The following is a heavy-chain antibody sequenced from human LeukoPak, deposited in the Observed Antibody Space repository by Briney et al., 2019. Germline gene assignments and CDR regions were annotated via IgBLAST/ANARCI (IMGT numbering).Heavy chain of an antibody. V-gene: IGHV3-7*05. J-gene: IGHJ4*02. CDR2: IKQDGREK. D-gene: IGHD5-12*01. CDR1: GFTLSSYW. Sequence: GGSLRLSCAASGFTLSSYWVSWVRQAPGKGVDWVATIKQDGREKYPVDSVKGRFTIYRDNAKNSLYLQMNSLRAEDTAVYYCARGYSGYVNWGQGTLVTVSS. CDR3: ARGYSGYVN.